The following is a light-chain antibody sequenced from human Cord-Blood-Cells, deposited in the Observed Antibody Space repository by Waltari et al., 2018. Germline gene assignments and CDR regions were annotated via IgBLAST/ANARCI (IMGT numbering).Light chain of an antibody. CDR2: EVS. V-gene: IGLV2-8*01. Sequence: QSALTQPPSASGSPGQSVTIACSGTSRDVGGYNSVSRYQQHPGKAPKLMIYEVSNRPSGVPDRFSGSKSGNTASLTVSGLQAEDEADYYCSSYAGSNNFDVFGTGTKVTVL. CDR3: SSYAGSNNFDV. J-gene: IGLJ1*01. CDR1: SRDVGGYNS.